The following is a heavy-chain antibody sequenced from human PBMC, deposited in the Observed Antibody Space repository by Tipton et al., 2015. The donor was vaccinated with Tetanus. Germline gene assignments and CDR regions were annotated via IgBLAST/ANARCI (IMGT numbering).Heavy chain of an antibody. Sequence: TLSLTCTVSGASVRSGWHYWSWIRQPPGKGLEWIGYISDGGRTNYNPSLKSRLTISVDTSKNQFSLTLNSVTAADTAVYYCARANYEFPNKGPFDSWGQGTLVIVSS. D-gene: IGHD3-3*01. CDR2: ISDGGRT. J-gene: IGHJ4*02. CDR3: ARANYEFPNKGPFDS. CDR1: GASVRSGWHY. V-gene: IGHV4-61*01.